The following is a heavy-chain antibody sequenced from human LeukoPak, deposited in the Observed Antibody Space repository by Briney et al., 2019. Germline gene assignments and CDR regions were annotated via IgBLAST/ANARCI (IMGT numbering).Heavy chain of an antibody. D-gene: IGHD1-26*01. CDR3: ARDVSGSYSSDY. J-gene: IGHJ4*02. Sequence: PGGSLRLSCTASGFTFSSHAMHWVRQAPGKGLEWVAVIQYDGRSKYYADTVKGRFTVSRDNSKNTLYLEMNSLRAEDTAVYYCARDVSGSYSSDYWGQGTLVTVSS. CDR2: IQYDGRSK. CDR1: GFTFSSHA. V-gene: IGHV3-30*04.